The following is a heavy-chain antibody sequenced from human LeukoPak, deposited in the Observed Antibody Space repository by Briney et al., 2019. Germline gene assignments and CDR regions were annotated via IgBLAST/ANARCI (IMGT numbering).Heavy chain of an antibody. CDR2: ISSSSTYT. Sequence: GGSLRLSCAASGFTFRDYYMSWIRQAPGKGLEWVSHISSSSTYTNHADSVKGRFTISRDNAKSSLYLQMNSLRAEDTAVYYCAREGSYYDSGGYFAEIDYWGQGTLVTVSS. V-gene: IGHV3-11*06. J-gene: IGHJ4*02. D-gene: IGHD3-22*01. CDR3: AREGSYYDSGGYFAEIDY. CDR1: GFTFRDYY.